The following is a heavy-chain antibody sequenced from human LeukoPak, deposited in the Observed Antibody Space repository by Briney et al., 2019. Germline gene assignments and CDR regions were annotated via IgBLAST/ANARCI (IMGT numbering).Heavy chain of an antibody. Sequence: PGGSLRLSCAASGFTFSSYDMHWVRQATGKGLEWVSAIGTAGDTYYPGSVKGRFTISRENAKNSLYLQMNSLRAGDTAVYYCARARGQWLPFDYWGQGTLVTVSS. CDR2: IGTAGDT. D-gene: IGHD3-22*01. V-gene: IGHV3-13*01. CDR3: ARARGQWLPFDY. J-gene: IGHJ4*02. CDR1: GFTFSSYD.